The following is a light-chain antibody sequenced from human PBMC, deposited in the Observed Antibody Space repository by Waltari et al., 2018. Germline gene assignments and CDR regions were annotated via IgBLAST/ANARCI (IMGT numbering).Light chain of an antibody. CDR1: NSDIGTYNY. CDR3: SSYAGSNTLV. J-gene: IGLJ2*01. V-gene: IGLV2-8*01. CDR2: EVN. Sequence: QSALTQPPSASGSPGQSVTISCSGTNSDIGTYNYVSWFQQHPGRAPKLLIYEVNKLPSGVPARFSGSKSDNRASLTVSGLQADDEAVYHCSSYAGSNTLVFGGGTKLTVL.